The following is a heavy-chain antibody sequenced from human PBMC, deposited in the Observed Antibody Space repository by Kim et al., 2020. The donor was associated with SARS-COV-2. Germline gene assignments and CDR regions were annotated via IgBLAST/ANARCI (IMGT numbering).Heavy chain of an antibody. D-gene: IGHD3-10*01. V-gene: IGHV3-30*18. CDR1: GFTFSSYG. J-gene: IGHJ6*02. CDR2: ISYDGSNK. CDR3: AKEIDGSGSYYYYYYGMDV. Sequence: GGSLRLSCAASGFTFSSYGMHWVRQAPGKGLEWVAVISYDGSNKYYADSVKGRFTISRDNSKNTLYLQMNSLRAEDTAVYYCAKEIDGSGSYYYYYYGMDVWGQGTTVTVSS.